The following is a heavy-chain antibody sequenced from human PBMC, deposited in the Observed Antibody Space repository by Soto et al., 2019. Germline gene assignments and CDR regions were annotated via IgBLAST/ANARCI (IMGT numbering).Heavy chain of an antibody. V-gene: IGHV1-69*08. Sequence: QVQLVQSGAEVKKPGSSVKVSCKASGGTFSSYTISWVRQAPGQGLEWMGRVIPILGIANYAQKFQGRVTITADKSTSTAYMELSSLRSEDTAVYYCARDLVVITSGGMDVWGQGTTVTVSS. CDR3: ARDLVVITSGGMDV. CDR1: GGTFSSYT. J-gene: IGHJ6*02. CDR2: VIPILGIA. D-gene: IGHD3-22*01.